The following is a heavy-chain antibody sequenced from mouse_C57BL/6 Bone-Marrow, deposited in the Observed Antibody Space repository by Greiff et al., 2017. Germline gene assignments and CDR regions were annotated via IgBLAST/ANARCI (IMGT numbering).Heavy chain of an antibody. D-gene: IGHD1-1*01. V-gene: IGHV1-9*01. CDR1: GYTFTGYW. J-gene: IGHJ3*01. CDR2: ILPGSGST. Sequence: QVQLQQSGAELMKPGASVKLSCKATGYTFTGYWIEWVKQRPGHGLEWIGEILPGSGSTNYNEKFKGKATFTADTSSNTAYMQRSSLTTEDSAIYDCARGAFYYGSSYGGPAWFAYWGQGTLVTVSA. CDR3: ARGAFYYGSSYGGPAWFAY.